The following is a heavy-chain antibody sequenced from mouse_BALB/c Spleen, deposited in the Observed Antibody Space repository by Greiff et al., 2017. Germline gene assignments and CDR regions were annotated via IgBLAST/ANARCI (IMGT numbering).Heavy chain of an antibody. V-gene: IGHV1-18*01. CDR1: GYTFTDYN. CDR2: INPNNGGT. CDR3: ASTATSPHWYFDV. J-gene: IGHJ1*01. Sequence: VQLQQSGPELVKPGASVKIPCKASGYTFTDYNMDWVKQSHGKSLEWIGDINPNNGGTIYNQKFKGKATLTVDKSSSTAYMELRSLTSEDTAVYYCASTATSPHWYFDVWGAGTTVTVSS. D-gene: IGHD1-2*01.